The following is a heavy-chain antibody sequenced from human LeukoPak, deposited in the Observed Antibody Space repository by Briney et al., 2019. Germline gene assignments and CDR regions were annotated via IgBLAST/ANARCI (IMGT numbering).Heavy chain of an antibody. V-gene: IGHV3-23*01. CDR1: GFTFSSYA. D-gene: IGHD5-12*01. CDR3: ARPDNSGYDIGFAFDI. CDR2: ISGSGGST. Sequence: PGGSLRLSCAASGFTFSSYAMSWVRQAPGKGLEWVSAISGSGGSTYYADSVKGRFTISRDNSKNTLYLQMNSLRAEDTAVYYCARPDNSGYDIGFAFDIWGQGTMVTVSS. J-gene: IGHJ3*02.